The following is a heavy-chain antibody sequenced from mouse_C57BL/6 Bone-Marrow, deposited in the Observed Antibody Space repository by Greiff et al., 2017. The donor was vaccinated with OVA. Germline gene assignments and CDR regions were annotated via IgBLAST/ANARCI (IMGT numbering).Heavy chain of an antibody. CDR3: TSYGSCPWIAY. D-gene: IGHD1-1*01. Sequence: EVKLQQSGAELVKPGASVKLSCTASGFNIKDYYMHWVKQRPEQGLEWIGRIDPEDGATEYAGKFQGKDTMTADTSSNTAYLQLSSLTSEDTAVYYFTSYGSCPWIAYWGQGTLVTVSA. V-gene: IGHV14-1*01. J-gene: IGHJ3*01. CDR2: IDPEDGAT. CDR1: GFNIKDYY.